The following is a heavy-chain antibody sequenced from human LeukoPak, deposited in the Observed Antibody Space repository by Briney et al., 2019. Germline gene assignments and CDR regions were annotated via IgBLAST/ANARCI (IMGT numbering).Heavy chain of an antibody. J-gene: IGHJ4*02. Sequence: GGSLRLSCAASGFTFSSYEMNWVRQAPGKGLEWVSYISSSGSTIYYADSVKGRFTISRDNAKNSLYLQMNSLRAEDTAVYHCARVLRYFDWLNDYWGQGTPVTVSS. CDR2: ISSSGSTI. D-gene: IGHD3-9*01. V-gene: IGHV3-48*03. CDR1: GFTFSSYE. CDR3: ARVLRYFDWLNDY.